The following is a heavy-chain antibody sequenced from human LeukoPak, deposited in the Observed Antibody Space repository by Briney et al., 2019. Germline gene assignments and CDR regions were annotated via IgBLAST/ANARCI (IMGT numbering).Heavy chain of an antibody. V-gene: IGHV3-21*01. CDR1: GFTFSSYS. D-gene: IGHD3-10*01. CDR2: ISSSSSYI. Sequence: GGSLRLSCAASGFTFSSYSMNWVRQAPGKGLEWVSSISSSSSYIYYADSVKGRFTISRDNAKNSLYLQMNSLRAEDTAVYYCAREIDYYGSGSYYKDYFQHWGQGTLVTVSS. J-gene: IGHJ1*01. CDR3: AREIDYYGSGSYYKDYFQH.